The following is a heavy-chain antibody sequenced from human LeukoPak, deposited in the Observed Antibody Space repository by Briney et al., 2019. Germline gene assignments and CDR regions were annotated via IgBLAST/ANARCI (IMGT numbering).Heavy chain of an antibody. D-gene: IGHD2/OR15-2a*01. Sequence: SVRVSSKASGDSFIIYTFKWGREAPGEGVGRVGRFSPLSGTAQYPRKFQGRITITAGKSTTAVYMELRSLRSEHTAIYYCAREPPTYPKYAHFDSWGQGTLVTVSS. J-gene: IGHJ4*02. CDR2: FSPLSGTA. CDR1: GDSFIIYT. V-gene: IGHV1-69*08. CDR3: AREPPTYPKYAHFDS.